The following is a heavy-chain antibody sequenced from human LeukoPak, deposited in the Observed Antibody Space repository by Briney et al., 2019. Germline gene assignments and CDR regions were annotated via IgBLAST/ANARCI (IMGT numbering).Heavy chain of an antibody. CDR3: AKDGAAPYYYYGMDV. CDR1: GFTFSSYG. Sequence: GGSLRLSCAASGFTFSSYGMHWVRQAPGKGLEWVAFIRYDGSNKYYADSVKGRFTISRDNSKNTLYLQMNSLRAEDTAVCYCAKDGAAPYYYYGMDVWGQGTTVTVSS. J-gene: IGHJ6*02. CDR2: IRYDGSNK. D-gene: IGHD6-25*01. V-gene: IGHV3-30*02.